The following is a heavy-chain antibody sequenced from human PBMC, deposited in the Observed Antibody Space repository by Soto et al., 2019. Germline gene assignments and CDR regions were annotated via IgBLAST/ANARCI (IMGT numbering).Heavy chain of an antibody. CDR1: GFTFSTYW. CDR2: IKGDGSSL. CDR3: ARGLKNYYGVDV. J-gene: IGHJ6*02. V-gene: IGHV3-74*01. Sequence: EVKVVESGGGLVQPGGSLRLSCVASGFTFSTYWMHWVRQVPGKGPEWVSRIKGDGSSLSYADSVKGRFTISRDNVENTVYLQMGSLRADDTAVYYCARGLKNYYGVDVWGQGTTVTVSS.